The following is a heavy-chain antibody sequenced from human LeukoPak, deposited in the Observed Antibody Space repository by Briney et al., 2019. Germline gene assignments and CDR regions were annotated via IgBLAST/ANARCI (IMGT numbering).Heavy chain of an antibody. Sequence: GGSLRLSCAASGFTFSSYALTWVRQAPGKGLEWVSTVTLDGMTTWYADSVKGRFTISRDNSKSTLYLQMDRLRAEDTAVYFCAKRGVVIRVILVGFHKEAYYFDSWGQGALVTVSS. CDR1: GFTFSSYA. J-gene: IGHJ4*02. CDR2: VTLDGMTT. D-gene: IGHD3-22*01. CDR3: AKRGVVIRVILVGFHKEAYYFDS. V-gene: IGHV3-23*01.